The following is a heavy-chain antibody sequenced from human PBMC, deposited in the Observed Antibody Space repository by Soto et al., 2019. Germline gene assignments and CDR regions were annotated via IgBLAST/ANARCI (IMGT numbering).Heavy chain of an antibody. CDR2: IYYSGST. CDR1: GGSISSGGYY. V-gene: IGHV4-31*03. J-gene: IGHJ6*03. D-gene: IGHD4-17*01. Sequence: QVQLQESGPGLVKPSQTLSLTCTVSGGSISSGGYYWSWIRQHPGKGLEWIGYIYYSGSTYYNPSLKSRFTISVDTSKNQFSLKLSSVTAADTAVYYCARDWMDYEGHYYMDVWGKGTTVTVSS. CDR3: ARDWMDYEGHYYMDV.